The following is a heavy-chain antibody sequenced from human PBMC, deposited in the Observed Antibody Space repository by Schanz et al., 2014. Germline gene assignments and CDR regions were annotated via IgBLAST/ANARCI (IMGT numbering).Heavy chain of an antibody. CDR3: ARGIGGYGANNYFDY. V-gene: IGHV1-3*04. Sequence: QVHLVQSGAEVKRPGASVKVSCKASEYSFTSYSMHWVRQAPGQRLEWMGWINTGSGDTKYSQNFQGRVTITRDTSASTACMELSSLRSEDTAVYSCARGIGGYGANNYFDYCGEGTLVTVSS. J-gene: IGHJ4*02. D-gene: IGHD5-12*01. CDR2: INTGSGDT. CDR1: EYSFTSYS.